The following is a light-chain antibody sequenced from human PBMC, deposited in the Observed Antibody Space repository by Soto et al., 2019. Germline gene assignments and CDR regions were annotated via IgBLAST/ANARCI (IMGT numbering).Light chain of an antibody. V-gene: IGLV1-44*01. J-gene: IGLJ1*01. CDR1: SSNIGRST. CDR3: QSYDSSLSGSV. CDR2: SND. Sequence: QSVLTQPPSASGTPGQRVTISCSGSSSNIGRSTVSWYQQLPGTAPKLLIYSNDERPSGVPDRFSGSKSGTSASLAISGLQSEDEADYYCQSYDSSLSGSVFGTGTKLTVL.